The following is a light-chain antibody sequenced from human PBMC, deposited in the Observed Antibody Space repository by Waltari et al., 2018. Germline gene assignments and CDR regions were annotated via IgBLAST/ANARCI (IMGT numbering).Light chain of an antibody. V-gene: IGKV4-1*01. CDR2: WSS. J-gene: IGKJ4*01. CDR3: QQYYNIPLT. Sequence: DIVMSQSPDSLAVSLGERATLKCKSSQSAFYDSNNNNYLAWYQQKPGQAPTLLFYWSSTRESGLPARFSGSGSWTDFSLTISSLQAEDVAVYYCQQYYNIPLTFGGGTKLEIK. CDR1: QSAFYDSNNNNY.